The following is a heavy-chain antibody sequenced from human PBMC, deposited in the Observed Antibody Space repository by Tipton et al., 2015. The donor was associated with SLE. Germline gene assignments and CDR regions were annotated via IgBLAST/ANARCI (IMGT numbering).Heavy chain of an antibody. J-gene: IGHJ5*02. V-gene: IGHV4-61*01. CDR1: GGSVSSASYY. Sequence: TLSLTCTVSGGSVSSASYYWSWIRQSPGKGLEWIGYIFHSGDTNYNPSLKSRVTISVDTTKNQFALKLSSVTAADTAVYYCARGGCSSSSCLKWFDPWGQGTLVTVSS. CDR3: ARGGCSSSSCLKWFDP. CDR2: IFHSGDT. D-gene: IGHD2-2*01.